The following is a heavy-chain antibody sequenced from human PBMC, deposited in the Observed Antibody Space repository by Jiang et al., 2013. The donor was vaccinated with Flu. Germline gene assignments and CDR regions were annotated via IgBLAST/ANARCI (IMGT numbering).Heavy chain of an antibody. CDR3: ARIVEQPSDY. D-gene: IGHD2-21*01. CDR1: GFTFSSYW. V-gene: IGHV3-74*01. CDR2: INNDGNST. J-gene: IGHJ4*02. Sequence: RLSCAASGFTFSSYWMHWVRQVPGKGLVWVSHINNDGNSTNYADSVKGRLTISRDNTKNTVYLQMNSLRVEDTAVYYCARIVEQPSDYWGQGTLVTVSS.